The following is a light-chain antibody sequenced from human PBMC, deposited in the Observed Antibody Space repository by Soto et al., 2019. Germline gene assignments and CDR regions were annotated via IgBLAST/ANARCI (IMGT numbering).Light chain of an antibody. Sequence: QSALTQPASVSGSPGQSITISCTGTSSDVGGYNYVSWYQQHPGKAPKLMIYDVSNRPSGVSNRFSGSKSGNTASLIISVLQAEDEADYYCSSYTSSSTRVFGTGTKLTVL. CDR1: SSDVGGYNY. V-gene: IGLV2-14*01. J-gene: IGLJ1*01. CDR2: DVS. CDR3: SSYTSSSTRV.